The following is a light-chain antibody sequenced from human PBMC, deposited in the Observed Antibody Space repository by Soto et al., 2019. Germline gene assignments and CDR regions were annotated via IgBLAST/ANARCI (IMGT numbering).Light chain of an antibody. CDR1: SSDIGNYDF. CDR2: EVS. Sequence: QSALTQPRSVSGSPGQSITISCTGTSSDIGNYDFVSWYQQVPGTAPKAMIYEVSSRPSGVSNRFSGSKSGNTASLTISGLHAEDEAYYYCSSYTTSTSFILFGGGTKLTVL. V-gene: IGLV2-14*01. CDR3: SSYTTSTSFIL. J-gene: IGLJ2*01.